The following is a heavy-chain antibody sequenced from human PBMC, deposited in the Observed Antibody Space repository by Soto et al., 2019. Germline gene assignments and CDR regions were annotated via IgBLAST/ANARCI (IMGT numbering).Heavy chain of an antibody. CDR2: VQHFGTT. Sequence: SETLSLTCTVSNYSVRSGHYWGWVRQSPGKGLEWIATVQHFGTTLYNPSLKTRVTVSVDTFKNQFSLSLSFLTAADTAVYYCAGDSNESWFYNWGQGTQVTVSS. CDR1: NYSVRSGHY. V-gene: IGHV4-38-2*02. J-gene: IGHJ5*02. CDR3: AGDSNESWFYN. D-gene: IGHD4-4*01.